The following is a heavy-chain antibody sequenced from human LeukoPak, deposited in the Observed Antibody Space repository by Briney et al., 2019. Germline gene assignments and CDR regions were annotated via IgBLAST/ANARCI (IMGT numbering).Heavy chain of an antibody. J-gene: IGHJ4*02. CDR3: ARAPLLYSSSSGLSYYFDY. CDR2: IIPIFSTA. V-gene: IGHV1-69*05. CDR1: GGTFSSYA. D-gene: IGHD6-6*01. Sequence: GASVKVSCKASGGTFSSYAISWVRQAPGQGLEWMGGIIPIFSTANYAQKFQGRVTITTDESTSTAYMELSSLRSEDTAVYYCARAPLLYSSSSGLSYYFDYWGQGTLVTVSS.